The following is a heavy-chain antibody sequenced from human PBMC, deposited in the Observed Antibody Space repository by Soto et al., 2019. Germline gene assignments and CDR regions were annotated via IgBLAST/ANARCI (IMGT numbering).Heavy chain of an antibody. CDR3: AKDSSSWYLHLSDY. V-gene: IGHV3-23*01. CDR1: GFTFSSYA. D-gene: IGHD6-13*01. Sequence: GGSLRLSCAASGFTFSSYAMSWVRQAPGKGLEWVSAISGSGGSTYYADSVKGRFTISRDNSKNTLYLQMNSLRAEDTAVYYCAKDSSSWYLHLSDYWGQGTLVTVSS. CDR2: ISGSGGST. J-gene: IGHJ4*02.